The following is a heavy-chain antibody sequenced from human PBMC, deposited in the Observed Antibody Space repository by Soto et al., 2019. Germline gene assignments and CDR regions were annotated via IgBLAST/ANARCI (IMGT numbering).Heavy chain of an antibody. CDR1: GGSISSSSYY. J-gene: IGHJ4*02. Sequence: SETLSLTFTVSGGSISSSSYYWGWIRQPPGKGLEWIGRIYYSGSTYYNPSLKSRGTISVDTAKNQFSLKLSSVTAADTAVYYCARLYRSIAVAGYHFEYWGQRTLVTLSS. CDR2: IYYSGST. CDR3: ARLYRSIAVAGYHFEY. D-gene: IGHD6-19*01. V-gene: IGHV4-39*01.